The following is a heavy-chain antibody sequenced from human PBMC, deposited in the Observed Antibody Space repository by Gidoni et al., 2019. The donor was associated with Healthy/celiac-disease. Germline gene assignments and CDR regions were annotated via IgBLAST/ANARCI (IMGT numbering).Heavy chain of an antibody. D-gene: IGHD6-13*01. V-gene: IGHV3-23*01. CDR2: ISGSGGST. Sequence: EVQLLASGGGLVQPGGSLRPSCAASGFTFSSYAMSWVRQAPGKGLECVSAISGSGGSTYYADSVKGRFTISRDNSKNTLYLQMNSLRAEDTAVYYCAKDPEVGGEQQLGYFDYWGQGTLVTVSS. J-gene: IGHJ4*02. CDR1: GFTFSSYA. CDR3: AKDPEVGGEQQLGYFDY.